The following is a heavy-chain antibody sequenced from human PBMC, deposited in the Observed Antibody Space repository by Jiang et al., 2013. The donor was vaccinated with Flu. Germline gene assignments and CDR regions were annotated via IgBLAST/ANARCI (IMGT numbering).Heavy chain of an antibody. CDR1: GYNFTSYW. D-gene: IGHD6-13*01. J-gene: IGHJ4*02. Sequence: SGYNFTSYWISWVRQMPGKGLEWMGRVDPSDSYTNYSPSFRGHVTISADKSISTAYLQWSSLKASDTAMYYCARRSRGGSSWYGDFDYWGQGTLVTVSS. CDR2: VDPSDSYT. V-gene: IGHV5-10-1*01. CDR3: ARRSRGGSSWYGDFDY.